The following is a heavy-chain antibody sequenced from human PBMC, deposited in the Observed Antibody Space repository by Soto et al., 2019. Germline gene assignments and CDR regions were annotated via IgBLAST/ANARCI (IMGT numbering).Heavy chain of an antibody. CDR1: GGSISSYY. CDR3: GTDVASFDP. V-gene: IGHV4-59*01. J-gene: IGHJ5*02. Sequence: PSETLSLTCTVSGGSISSYYWSWIRQPPGKGLEWIGYIYYSGSTNYNPSLKSRVTISVDTSKNQFSLKLSSVTAADRAVYYCGTDVASFDPWGQGTLVTVSS. CDR2: IYYSGST.